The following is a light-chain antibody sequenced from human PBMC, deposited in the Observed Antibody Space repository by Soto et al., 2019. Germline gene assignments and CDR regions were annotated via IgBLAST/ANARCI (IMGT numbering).Light chain of an antibody. V-gene: IGKV1-5*01. CDR2: EAS. J-gene: IGKJ1*01. CDR1: QSLRNS. CDR3: QQSSSSSLT. Sequence: DIQMTQSPSTLSASIGDRVTLTCRASQSLRNSLAWYQQKAGKAPRLLIFEASRLESGVPSRLSGSGSGTEFTLTISSLQPDDFAPYYCQQSSSSSLTFGQGTKVEFQ.